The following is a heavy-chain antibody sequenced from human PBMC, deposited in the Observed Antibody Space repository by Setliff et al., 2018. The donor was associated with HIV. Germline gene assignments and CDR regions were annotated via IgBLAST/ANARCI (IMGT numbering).Heavy chain of an antibody. J-gene: IGHJ3*02. CDR2: SSAYNGNT. Sequence: ASVKVSCKASGYTFTTYGINWVRQAPGQGLEWMGWSSAYNGNTDYAQKLQGRVTMTTDTSTSTAYMELRSLRSDDTAVYYCARDRAGDAFDIWGQGTMVTVSS. V-gene: IGHV1-18*01. CDR1: GYTFTTYG. CDR3: ARDRAGDAFDI. D-gene: IGHD3-10*01.